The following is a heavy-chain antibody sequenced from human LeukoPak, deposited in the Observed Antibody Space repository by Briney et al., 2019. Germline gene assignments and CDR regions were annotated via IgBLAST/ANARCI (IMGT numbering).Heavy chain of an antibody. CDR1: GGSFSGYY. J-gene: IGHJ4*02. CDR3: ARGLSDVY. Sequence: SETLSLTCAVSGGSFSGYYWTWIRQPPGKGLEWIGEINHSGSTNYNPSLKSRVTISIDTSKNQFSLILSSVTAADTAVYYCARGLSDVYWGQGTLVTASS. V-gene: IGHV4-34*01. CDR2: INHSGST.